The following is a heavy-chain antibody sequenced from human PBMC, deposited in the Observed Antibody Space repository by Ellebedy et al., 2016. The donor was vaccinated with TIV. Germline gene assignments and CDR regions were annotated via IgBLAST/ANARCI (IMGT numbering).Heavy chain of an antibody. V-gene: IGHV3-21*01. CDR1: GFTFSSYS. Sequence: GGSLRLXCAASGFTFSSYSMNWVRQAPGKGLEWVSSISSSSSYIYYADSVKGRFTISRDNAKNSLYLQMNSLRAEDTAMYYCARDRPRGYFDYWGQGTLVTVSS. CDR2: ISSSSSYI. CDR3: ARDRPRGYFDY. D-gene: IGHD5-12*01. J-gene: IGHJ4*02.